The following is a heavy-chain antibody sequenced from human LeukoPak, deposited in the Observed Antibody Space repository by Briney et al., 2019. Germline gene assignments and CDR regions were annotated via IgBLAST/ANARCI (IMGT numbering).Heavy chain of an antibody. J-gene: IGHJ6*04. CDR3: AELGITMIGGV. V-gene: IGHV3-74*01. D-gene: IGHD3-10*02. Sequence: GGSLRLSCAASGFTFNNYWMHWVRQAPGKGLVWVSHINSDGSTTSYADSVKGRFTISRDNAKNSLYLQMNSLRAEDTAVYYCAELGITMIGGVWGKGTTVTISS. CDR2: INSDGSTT. CDR1: GFTFNNYW.